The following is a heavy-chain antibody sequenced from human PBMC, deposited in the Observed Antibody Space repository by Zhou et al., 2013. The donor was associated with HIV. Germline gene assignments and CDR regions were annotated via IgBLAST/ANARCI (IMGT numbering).Heavy chain of an antibody. CDR3: ARDLPYYGDYGVNDF. V-gene: IGHV1-69*01. CDR1: EGAFSSYA. CDR2: IIPIFGTA. D-gene: IGHD4-17*01. Sequence: QVQLVQSGAEVKKPGSSVKVSCKASEGAFSSYAISWVRQAPGQGLEWMGGIIPIFGTANYAQKFQGRVTITTDESTSTAYMELSSLRSEDTAVYYCARDLPYYGDYGVNDFWGQGTLVTVSS. J-gene: IGHJ4*02.